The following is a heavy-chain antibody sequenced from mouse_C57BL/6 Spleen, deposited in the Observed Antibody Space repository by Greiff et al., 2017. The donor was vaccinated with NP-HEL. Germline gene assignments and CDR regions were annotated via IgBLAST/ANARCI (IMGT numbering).Heavy chain of an antibody. CDR1: GFTFTDYY. CDR3: ARSTTVVPYWYFDV. Sequence: EVQLQESGGGLVQPGGSLSLSCAASGFTFTDYYMSWVRQPPGKALEWLGFIRNKANGYTTEYSASVKGRFTISRDNSQSILYLQMNALRAEDSATYYCARSTTVVPYWYFDVWGTGTTVTVSS. D-gene: IGHD1-1*01. J-gene: IGHJ1*03. CDR2: IRNKANGYTT. V-gene: IGHV7-3*01.